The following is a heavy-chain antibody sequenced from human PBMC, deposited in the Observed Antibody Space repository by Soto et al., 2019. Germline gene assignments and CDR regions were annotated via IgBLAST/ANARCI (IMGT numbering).Heavy chain of an antibody. Sequence: GGSLRLSCAASGFTFSSYSMNWVRQAPGKGLEWVSSISSSSSYIYYADSVKGRFTISRDNAKNSLYLQMNSLRAKDTAVYYCARDLIVVVPAAMRSMTNNWGQGTLVTVSS. D-gene: IGHD2-2*01. V-gene: IGHV3-21*01. CDR3: ARDLIVVVPAAMRSMTNN. CDR1: GFTFSSYS. J-gene: IGHJ4*02. CDR2: ISSSSSYI.